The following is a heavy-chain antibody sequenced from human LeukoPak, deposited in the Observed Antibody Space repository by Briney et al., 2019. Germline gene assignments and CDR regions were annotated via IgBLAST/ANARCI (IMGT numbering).Heavy chain of an antibody. V-gene: IGHV4-34*01. Sequence: SETLSLTCAVYGGSFSGYYWSWLRQPPGKGLEWIGEINHSGSTNYNPSLKSRVTISEDTSKNQFSLKLSSVTAADTAVYYCASLYYYDSSSLPEYFQHWGQGTLVTVSS. CDR3: ASLYYYDSSSLPEYFQH. D-gene: IGHD3-22*01. CDR2: INHSGST. J-gene: IGHJ1*01. CDR1: GGSFSGYY.